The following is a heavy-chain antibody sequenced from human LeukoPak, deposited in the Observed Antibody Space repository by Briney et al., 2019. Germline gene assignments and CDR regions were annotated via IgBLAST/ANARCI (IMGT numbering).Heavy chain of an antibody. Sequence: SETLSLTCTVSGDSISSYYWSWIRQPPGKGLEWIGFFYYSGSTNYNPSLRSRVTISVDTSENQFSLKLSSVTAADTAVYYCAKGYNWGRFDYWGQGTLVTVSS. CDR3: AKGYNWGRFDY. CDR1: GDSISSYY. J-gene: IGHJ4*02. D-gene: IGHD5-24*01. V-gene: IGHV4-59*01. CDR2: FYYSGST.